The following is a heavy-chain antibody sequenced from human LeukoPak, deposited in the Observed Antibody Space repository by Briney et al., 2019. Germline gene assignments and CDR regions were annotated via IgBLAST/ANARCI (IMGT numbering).Heavy chain of an antibody. J-gene: IGHJ4*02. CDR2: ISGSGGST. V-gene: IGHV3-23*01. D-gene: IGHD5-12*01. Sequence: GGSLRLSCAASGFTFSSYAMSWVRQAPGKGPEWVSAISGSGGSTYYADSVKGRFTISRDNSKNTLYLQMNSLRAEDTAVYYCAKVRGYSGYEPIDYWGQGTLVTVSS. CDR1: GFTFSSYA. CDR3: AKVRGYSGYEPIDY.